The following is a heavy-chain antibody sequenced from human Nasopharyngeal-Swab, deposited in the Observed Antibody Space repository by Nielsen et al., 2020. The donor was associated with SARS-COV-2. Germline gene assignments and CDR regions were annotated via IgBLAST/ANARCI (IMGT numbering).Heavy chain of an antibody. CDR1: GFTFSSYS. CDR2: ISSSSSYI. D-gene: IGHD6-13*01. Sequence: GESLKISCAASGFTFSSYSMNWVRQAPGKGLEWVSTISSSSSYIYYEDSVKGRFTISRDNAKNSLYLQMNSLRAEDTAVYYCAREMTSSSWYGGRGMDVWGQGTTVTVSS. CDR3: AREMTSSSWYGGRGMDV. J-gene: IGHJ6*02. V-gene: IGHV3-21*01.